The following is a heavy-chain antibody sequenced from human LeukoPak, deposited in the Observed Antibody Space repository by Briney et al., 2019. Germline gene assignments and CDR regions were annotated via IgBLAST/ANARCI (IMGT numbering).Heavy chain of an antibody. CDR2: ISWNSGSI. Sequence: GGSLRLSCAASGFTFSTYALSWVRQAPGKGLEWVSGISWNSGSIGYADSVKGRFTISRDNAKNSLYLQMNSLRAEDTALYYCAKAPAAGTGWFDPWGQGTLVTVSS. CDR3: AKAPAAGTGWFDP. D-gene: IGHD6-13*01. J-gene: IGHJ5*02. CDR1: GFTFSTYA. V-gene: IGHV3-9*01.